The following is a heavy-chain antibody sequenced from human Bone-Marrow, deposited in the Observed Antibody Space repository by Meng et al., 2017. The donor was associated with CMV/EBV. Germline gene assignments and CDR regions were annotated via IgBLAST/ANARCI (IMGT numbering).Heavy chain of an antibody. CDR1: GGSFSGYY. Sequence: SETLSLTCAVYGGSFSGYYWSWIRQPPGKGLEWIGEINHSGSTNYNPSLKSRVTISVDTSNNQFSLKLSSVAAADTAVYYCARDRREYSNNWNYFDYWGQGTLVTVSS. J-gene: IGHJ4*02. CDR3: ARDRREYSNNWNYFDY. CDR2: INHSGST. V-gene: IGHV4-34*01. D-gene: IGHD6-13*01.